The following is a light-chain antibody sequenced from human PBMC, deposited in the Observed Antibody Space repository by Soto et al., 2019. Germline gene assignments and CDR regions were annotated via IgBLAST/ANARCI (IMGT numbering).Light chain of an antibody. CDR1: QTVSNNY. Sequence: EIVLTQSPGTLSLSPGERATLSCRASQTVSNNYLAWYQQKPGQAPRLLIYGASSRATGIPDRFSGSGSGTDFTLTISRLEPEDFAVYYCQQYNQSFMYSFGQGTNLEIK. CDR2: GAS. J-gene: IGKJ2*01. V-gene: IGKV3-20*01. CDR3: QQYNQSFMYS.